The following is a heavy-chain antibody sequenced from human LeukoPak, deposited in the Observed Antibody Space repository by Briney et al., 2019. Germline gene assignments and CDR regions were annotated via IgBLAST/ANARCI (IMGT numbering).Heavy chain of an antibody. CDR1: GFTFSSYA. J-gene: IGHJ2*01. CDR2: ISSGENS. V-gene: IGHV3-23*01. CDR3: AKDIKGGCWYFDL. Sequence: AGGSLRLSCAASGFTFSSYAMSWVRQAPGKGLEWVSVISSGENSYYADSVTGRFSISRDNSKNTLYLQMNSLRAEDTAVYYCAKDIKGGCWYFDLWGRGTLVAVSS. D-gene: IGHD3-16*01.